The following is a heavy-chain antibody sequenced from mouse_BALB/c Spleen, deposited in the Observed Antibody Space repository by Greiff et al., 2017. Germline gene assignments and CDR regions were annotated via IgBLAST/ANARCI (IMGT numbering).Heavy chain of an antibody. V-gene: IGHV1-63*02. D-gene: IGHD4-1*01. CDR2: IYPGGGYT. CDR3: AREELGRGYFDV. J-gene: IGHJ1*01. CDR1: GYTFTNYW. Sequence: QVQLQQSGAELVRPGTSVKISCKASGYTFTNYWLGWVKQRPGHGLEWIGDIYPGGGYTNYNEKFKGKATLTADTSSSTAYMQLSSLTSEDSAVYFCAREELGRGYFDVWGAGTTVTVSS.